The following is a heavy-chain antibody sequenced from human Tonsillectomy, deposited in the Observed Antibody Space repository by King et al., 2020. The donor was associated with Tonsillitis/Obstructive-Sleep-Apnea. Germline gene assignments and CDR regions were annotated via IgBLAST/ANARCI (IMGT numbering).Heavy chain of an antibody. J-gene: IGHJ3*02. Sequence: QLVQSGGGVVQPGRSLRLSCAASGFTFSSYAMHWVRQAPGKGLEWVAVISYDGSNKYYADSVKGRFTISRDNSKNTLYLQMNSLRAEDTAVYYCAIDRYIVVVTSIWAFDIWGQGTMVTVSS. CDR1: GFTFSSYA. CDR3: AIDRYIVVVTSIWAFDI. D-gene: IGHD2-21*02. V-gene: IGHV3-30*04. CDR2: ISYDGSNK.